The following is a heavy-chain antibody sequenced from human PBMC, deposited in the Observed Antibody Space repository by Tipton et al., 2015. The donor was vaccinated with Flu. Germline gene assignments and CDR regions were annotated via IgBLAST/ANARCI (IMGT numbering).Heavy chain of an antibody. CDR2: INPNSGGT. D-gene: IGHD6-19*01. CDR1: GYTFTGYY. J-gene: IGHJ4*02. CDR3: AGLRRGGAVAGSEY. Sequence: QSGAEVKKPGASVKVSCKASGYTFTGYYMNWVRQAPGQGLEWMGWINPNSGGTNYAQKIQGRVTMTRDTSISTAYMELSRLRSDDTAVYYCAGLRRGGAVAGSEYWGQGTLVTVSS. V-gene: IGHV1-2*02.